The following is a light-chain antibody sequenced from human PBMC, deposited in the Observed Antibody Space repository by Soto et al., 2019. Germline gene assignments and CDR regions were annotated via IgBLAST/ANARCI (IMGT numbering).Light chain of an antibody. J-gene: IGKJ1*01. CDR2: KSS. CDR1: QSIGHW. CDR3: QQYTSFSWT. V-gene: IGKV1-5*03. Sequence: DIQMTQSPSTLSASVGDRVIITCRASQSIGHWLAWYQQKPGKAPKLLIYKSSTLQSGVPSRFSGSRSGTEFTLTISSLQTDDFATYYCQQYTSFSWTFGQGTKVDIK.